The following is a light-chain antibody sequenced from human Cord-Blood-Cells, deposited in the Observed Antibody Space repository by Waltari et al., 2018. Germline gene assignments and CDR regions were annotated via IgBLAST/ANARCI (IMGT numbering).Light chain of an antibody. J-gene: IGLJ2*01. V-gene: IGLV1-44*01. CDR3: AAWDDSLNGVV. Sequence: QSGLPQPLSASVPPGRMVPTSSSGRCRHLGRHHGYWYRQRPGAAPKLLNLISNQRPSGVPDRFSGSKSGTSASLAISGLQSEDEADYYCAAWDDSLNGVVFGGGTKLTVL. CDR1: CRHLGRHH. CDR2: ISN.